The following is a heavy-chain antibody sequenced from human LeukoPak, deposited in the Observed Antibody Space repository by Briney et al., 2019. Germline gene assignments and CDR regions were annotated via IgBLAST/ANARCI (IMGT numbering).Heavy chain of an antibody. CDR1: GFTFSSYS. D-gene: IGHD2-2*01. CDR3: ARDQTSCSSTSCFADY. Sequence: AGGSLRLSCAASGFTFSSYSMNWVRQAPGKGLEWVSSISSSSSYIYYADSVKGRFTISRDNAKNSLYLQMNSLRAEDTAVYYCARDQTSCSSTSCFADYWGQGTLVTVSS. CDR2: ISSSSSYI. J-gene: IGHJ4*02. V-gene: IGHV3-21*01.